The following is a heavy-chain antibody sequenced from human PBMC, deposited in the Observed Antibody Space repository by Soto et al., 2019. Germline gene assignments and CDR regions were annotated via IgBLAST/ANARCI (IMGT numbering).Heavy chain of an antibody. CDR1: GYTFTSYD. D-gene: IGHD2-15*01. J-gene: IGHJ6*02. V-gene: IGHV1-8*01. CDR3: ARDLRWRYCSGGSCYYYYGMDV. CDR2: MNPNSGNT. Sequence: GASVKVSCKASGYTFTSYDINWVRQATGQGLEWMGWMNPNSGNTGYAQKFQGRVTMTRDTSTSTAYMELSSLRSEDTAVYYCARDLRWRYCSGGSCYYYYGMDVWGQGTTVTVSS.